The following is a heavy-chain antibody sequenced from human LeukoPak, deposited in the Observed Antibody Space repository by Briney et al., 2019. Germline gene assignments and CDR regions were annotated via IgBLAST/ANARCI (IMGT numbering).Heavy chain of an antibody. V-gene: IGHV3-33*01. CDR3: ASSPGYSYGDLDY. CDR2: IWYDGSNK. Sequence: PGGSLRLSCAASGFTFSSYGMHWVRQAPGKGLEWVAVIWYDGSNKYYADSVKGRFTISRDNSKNTLYLQMNSLRAEDTAVYYCASSPGYSYGDLDYWGQGTLVTVSS. CDR1: GFTFSSYG. J-gene: IGHJ4*02. D-gene: IGHD5-18*01.